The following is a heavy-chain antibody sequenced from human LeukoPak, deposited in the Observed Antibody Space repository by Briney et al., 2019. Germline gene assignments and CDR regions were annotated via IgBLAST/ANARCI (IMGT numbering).Heavy chain of an antibody. V-gene: IGHV5-51*01. CDR2: IYPGDSDT. Sequence: GESLKISCKGSGYSFTNYWIGWVRQMPGKGLEWMGIIYPGDSDTRYSPSFQGQVIISAVRSITTAYLQWSSLKASDTAMYYCAIALDYGDYIFDPWGQGTLVTVSS. CDR3: AIALDYGDYIFDP. J-gene: IGHJ5*02. CDR1: GYSFTNYW. D-gene: IGHD4-17*01.